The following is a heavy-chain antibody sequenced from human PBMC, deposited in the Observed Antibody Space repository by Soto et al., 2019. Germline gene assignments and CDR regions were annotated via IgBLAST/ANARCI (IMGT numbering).Heavy chain of an antibody. J-gene: IGHJ4*02. CDR3: AREGSYSAYNFAHGIQLWSFDF. CDR1: CGSISTFY. V-gene: IGHV4-4*07. CDR2: IFSSGST. D-gene: IGHD5-12*01. Sequence: KASETLSLTCTFSCGSISTFYWSWVRQPAGKGLEWIGRIFSSGSTSFNPSLESRVAMSVDTSKNHFSLNLSSVTAADMAVYYCAREGSYSAYNFAHGIQLWSFDFWGQGALVTVSS.